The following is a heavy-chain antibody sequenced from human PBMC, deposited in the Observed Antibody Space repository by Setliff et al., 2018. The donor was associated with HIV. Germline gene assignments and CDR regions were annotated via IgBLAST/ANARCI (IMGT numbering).Heavy chain of an antibody. Sequence: PSETLSLTCSVSGGPISSSCYYWGWIRQPPGKGLEWIGNIYSSGNTYYNPSLKSRLTMSVDTSKNQLSLKLSSLTAADTAMYYCASVTLFVRFDFWGLGTLVTVSS. J-gene: IGHJ4*02. CDR2: IYSSGNT. CDR1: GGPISSSCYY. CDR3: ASVTLFVRFDF. D-gene: IGHD3-10*02. V-gene: IGHV4-39*01.